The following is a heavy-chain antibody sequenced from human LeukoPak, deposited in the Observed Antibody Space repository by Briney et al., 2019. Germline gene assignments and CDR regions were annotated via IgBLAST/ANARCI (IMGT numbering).Heavy chain of an antibody. D-gene: IGHD6-19*01. CDR1: EFTFSSYE. Sequence: GGSLRLSCTVSEFTFSSYEMNWVRQAPGKGLEWVSYISSSGSTVYYADSVKGRFTISRDNSKNTLYLQMDSLRAEDTAVYYCARILDSAWGELGYWGQGTLVTVSS. J-gene: IGHJ4*02. CDR2: ISSSGSTV. V-gene: IGHV3-48*03. CDR3: ARILDSAWGELGY.